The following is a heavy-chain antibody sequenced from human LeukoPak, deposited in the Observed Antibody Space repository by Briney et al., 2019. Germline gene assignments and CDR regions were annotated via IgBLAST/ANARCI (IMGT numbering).Heavy chain of an antibody. J-gene: IGHJ4*02. CDR1: GFSLSTPAMC. D-gene: IGHD2-15*01. CDR3: ARMTPDSPSFDY. Sequence: SGPALVKPTQTLTLTCTFSGFSLSTPAMCVTWIRQPPGKALEWLARIDWDDDKFYSPSLRSRLTISKDTPKNQVVLRMTNMDPVDTGTYYCARMTPDSPSFDYWGQGALITVSS. CDR2: IDWDDDK. V-gene: IGHV2-70*17.